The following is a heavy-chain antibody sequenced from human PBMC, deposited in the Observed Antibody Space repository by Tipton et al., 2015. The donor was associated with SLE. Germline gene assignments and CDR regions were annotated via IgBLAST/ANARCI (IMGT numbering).Heavy chain of an antibody. V-gene: IGHV1-69*05. CDR2: IITMFRST. CDR3: SPRVGKLYYYRMDV. CDR1: GGAFLSYT. D-gene: IGHD1-26*01. Sequence: QSGAEVKKPGSSVQVSCKASGGAFLSYTISWVRQAPGQGLEWMGGIITMFRSTNYAQKFQGRLTITTDESTSTAFMELSSLRSEDAAVYYCSPRVGKLYYYRMDVWGKGTTVTVSS. J-gene: IGHJ6*04.